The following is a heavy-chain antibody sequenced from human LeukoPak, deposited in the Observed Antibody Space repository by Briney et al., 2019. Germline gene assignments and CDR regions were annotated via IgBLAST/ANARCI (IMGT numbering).Heavy chain of an antibody. D-gene: IGHD5-12*01. Sequence: GGSLRLSCAASGFTFSSYGMHWVRQAPGKGLEWVAFIRYDGSNKYYADSVKGRFTISRDNSKNTLYLQMNSLRAEDTAVYYCAKDLGYSGYDPLGLWGQGTLVPVSS. CDR1: GFTFSSYG. CDR3: AKDLGYSGYDPLGL. CDR2: IRYDGSNK. V-gene: IGHV3-30*02. J-gene: IGHJ4*02.